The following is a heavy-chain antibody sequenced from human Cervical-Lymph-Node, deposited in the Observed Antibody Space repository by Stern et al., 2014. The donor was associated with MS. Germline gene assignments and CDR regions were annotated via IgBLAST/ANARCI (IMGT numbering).Heavy chain of an antibody. J-gene: IGHJ4*02. D-gene: IGHD3-10*01. V-gene: IGHV3-48*01. CDR1: GVSFSTYS. CDR3: ASQVSGRTYYFES. CDR2: IRSTSSTI. Sequence: EVHLVESGGGLVQPGGSLRLSCAASGVSFSTYSMNWVRQAPGKGLEWVSYIRSTSSTIYYADSVKGRFTISRDNAKNSLYLQMNSLRVEDTAVYYCASQVSGRTYYFESWGRGTLVTVSS.